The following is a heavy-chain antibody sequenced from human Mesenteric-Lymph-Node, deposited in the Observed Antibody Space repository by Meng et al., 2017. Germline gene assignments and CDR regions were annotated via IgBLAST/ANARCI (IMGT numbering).Heavy chain of an antibody. CDR3: ARESRLLLNY. CDR2: IYYSGST. D-gene: IGHD3-22*01. V-gene: IGHV4-39*07. J-gene: IGHJ4*02. CDR1: GGSISSSSYY. Sequence: SETLSLTCTVSGGSISSSSYYWGWIRQPPGKGPEWIGSIYYSGSTYYNPSLKSRVTISVDTSKNQFSLKLSSVTAADTAVYYCARESRLLLNYWGQGTLVTVSS.